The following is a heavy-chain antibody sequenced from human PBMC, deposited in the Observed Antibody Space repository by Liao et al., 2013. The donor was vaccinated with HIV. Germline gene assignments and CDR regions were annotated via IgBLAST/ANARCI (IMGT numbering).Heavy chain of an antibody. J-gene: IGHJ6*03. Sequence: QVQLQESGPGLVKPSETLSLTCTVSGGSISSYYWSWIRQPAGKGLEWIGLIYTSGSTNYNPSLKSRVTISVDTSKNQFSLKLSSVTAADTAVYYCARGPRGYYYYYMDVWGKGTTVTVSS. CDR1: GGSISSYY. V-gene: IGHV4-4*07. CDR3: ARGPRGYYYYYMDV. CDR2: IYTSGST.